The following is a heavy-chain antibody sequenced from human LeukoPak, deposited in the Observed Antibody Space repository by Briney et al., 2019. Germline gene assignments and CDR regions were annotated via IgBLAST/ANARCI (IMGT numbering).Heavy chain of an antibody. CDR3: ARHFTTGSIDH. Sequence: GGSLRLTCAASGFIFSTYDMHWVRQAPGKGLEWVAVISREGGIAYHADSVKGRFTISRDNSKNTLYLQMNSLRADDTAVYYCARHFTTGSIDHWGQGNLVTVSS. J-gene: IGHJ4*02. CDR2: ISREGGIA. CDR1: GFIFSTYD. V-gene: IGHV3-30-3*01. D-gene: IGHD3-9*01.